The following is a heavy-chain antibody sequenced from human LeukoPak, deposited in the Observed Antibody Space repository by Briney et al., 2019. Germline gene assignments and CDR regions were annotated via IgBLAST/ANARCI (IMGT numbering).Heavy chain of an antibody. CDR3: ASAWGGSYRILDY. Sequence: PGGSLRLSCAASGFTFSDYYMSWIRQAPGKGLEWVSYISSSGSTIYYADSVKGRFTISRDNAKNSLYLQMNCLRAGDTAVYYCASAWGGSYRILDYWGQGTLVTVSS. CDR1: GFTFSDYY. V-gene: IGHV3-11*01. D-gene: IGHD1-26*01. CDR2: ISSSGSTI. J-gene: IGHJ4*02.